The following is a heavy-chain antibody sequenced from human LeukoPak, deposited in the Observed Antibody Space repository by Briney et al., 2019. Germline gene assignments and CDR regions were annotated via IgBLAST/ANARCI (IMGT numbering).Heavy chain of an antibody. V-gene: IGHV4-34*01. Sequence: PSETLSLTCAVYGGSFSGYYWSWIRQPPGKGLEWIGEINHSGSTNYNPSLKSRVTISVDTSKNQFSLKLSSVTAADTAVYYCARGLGYCSGGSCYNYYYYYYMDVWGKGTTVTVSS. CDR3: ARGLGYCSGGSCYNYYYYYYMDV. CDR1: GGSFSGYY. CDR2: INHSGST. J-gene: IGHJ6*03. D-gene: IGHD2-15*01.